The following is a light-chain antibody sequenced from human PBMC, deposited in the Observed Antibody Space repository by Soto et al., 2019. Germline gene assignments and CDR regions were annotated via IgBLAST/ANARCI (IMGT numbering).Light chain of an antibody. V-gene: IGKV1-12*01. Sequence: DIQMTQSPSSVSDSVGDRVTITCRASQGLSNWLAWYQQKPGKAPELLIFATSTLQSGVPSRFSGSGSGTDFTLTISSLRPEDFSTYYCQHTGVFGPATKVDI. CDR2: ATS. CDR1: QGLSNW. CDR3: QHTGV. J-gene: IGKJ3*01.